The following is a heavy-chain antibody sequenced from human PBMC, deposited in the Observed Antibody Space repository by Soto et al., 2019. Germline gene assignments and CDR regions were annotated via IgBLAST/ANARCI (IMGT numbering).Heavy chain of an antibody. CDR3: AKDLGLLWFGESYSFDY. CDR2: ISYDGSNK. Sequence: QVQLVESGGGVVQPGRSLRLSCAASGFTFSSYGMHWVRQAPGKGLEWVAVISYDGSNKYYADSVKGRFTISRDNSKNTLYLQMNSLRAEDTAVYYCAKDLGLLWFGESYSFDYWGQGTLVTVSS. J-gene: IGHJ4*02. CDR1: GFTFSSYG. V-gene: IGHV3-30*18. D-gene: IGHD3-10*01.